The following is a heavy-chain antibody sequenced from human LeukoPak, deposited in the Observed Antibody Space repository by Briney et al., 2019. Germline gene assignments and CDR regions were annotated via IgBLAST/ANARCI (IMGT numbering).Heavy chain of an antibody. CDR3: ARGQPVRYFDWLNYYYGMDV. V-gene: IGHV1-8*01. J-gene: IGHJ6*02. Sequence: ASVKVSCKASGYTFTSYDINWLRQATGQGLEWMGGMNPNSGNTGYAQKFQGRVTMTRNTSISTAYMELSSLRSEDTAVYYCARGQPVRYFDWLNYYYGMDVWGQGTTVTVSS. CDR2: MNPNSGNT. CDR1: GYTFTSYD. D-gene: IGHD3-9*01.